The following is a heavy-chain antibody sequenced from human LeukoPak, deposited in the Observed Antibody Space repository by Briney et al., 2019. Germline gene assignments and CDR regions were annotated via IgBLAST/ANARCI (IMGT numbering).Heavy chain of an antibody. J-gene: IGHJ3*02. D-gene: IGHD3-10*01. Sequence: PGGSLRLSCAASGFTFSSYSMNWVRQAPGKGLEWVSSISSSSSYICYADSVKGRFTISRDNAKNSLYLQMNSLRAEDTAVYYCASPLGSGDAFDIWGQGTMVTVSS. V-gene: IGHV3-21*01. CDR2: ISSSSSYI. CDR3: ASPLGSGDAFDI. CDR1: GFTFSSYS.